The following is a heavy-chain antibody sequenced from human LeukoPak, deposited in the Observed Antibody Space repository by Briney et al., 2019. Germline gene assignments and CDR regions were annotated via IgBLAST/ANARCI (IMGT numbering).Heavy chain of an antibody. CDR2: ISPSNGNT. CDR3: ASLAAAGTSDY. Sequence: ASVNVSCKASGHTFTSYGIFWVRQAPGQGLEWMGWISPSNGNTIYAQELQGRLTMTTDTSTSTAYMELRSLRSDDTAVYYCASLAAAGTSDYWGQGTLVTVSS. D-gene: IGHD6-13*01. CDR1: GHTFTSYG. V-gene: IGHV1-18*04. J-gene: IGHJ4*02.